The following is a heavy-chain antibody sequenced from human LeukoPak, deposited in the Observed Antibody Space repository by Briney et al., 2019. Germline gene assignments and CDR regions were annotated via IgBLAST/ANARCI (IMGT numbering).Heavy chain of an antibody. CDR3: ARVDTSMGYYFDY. V-gene: IGHV4-61*01. Sequence: PSETLSLTCTVSGGSISSSSYYWSWIRQPPGKGLEWIGYIYYSGSPNYNPSLESRLTISADTSKNQFSLKLNSVTAADTAVYYCARVDTSMGYYFDYWGQGALVTVSS. D-gene: IGHD5-18*01. CDR2: IYYSGSP. CDR1: GGSISSSSYY. J-gene: IGHJ4*02.